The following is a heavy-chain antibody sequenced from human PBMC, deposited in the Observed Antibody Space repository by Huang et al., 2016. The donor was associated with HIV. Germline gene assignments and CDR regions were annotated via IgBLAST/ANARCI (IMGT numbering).Heavy chain of an antibody. V-gene: IGHV3-9*01. CDR2: ISWNRCEI. CDR1: GFKFDDYA. Sequence: EVQLEEFGGRLVQPGRSLRLSCATYGFKFDDYAMHWVRQGPGGGLEWVSGISWNRCEILYADSGRGRFAISRDNAVKSLYLQMDSLRREDTALYYCVKDRRMRGSGWTFFDNWGQGTLVDVSS. D-gene: IGHD6-19*01. J-gene: IGHJ4*02. CDR3: VKDRRMRGSGWTFFDN.